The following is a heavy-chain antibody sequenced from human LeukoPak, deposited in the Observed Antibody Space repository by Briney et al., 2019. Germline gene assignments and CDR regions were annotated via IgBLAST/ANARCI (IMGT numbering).Heavy chain of an antibody. D-gene: IGHD2-21*02. CDR2: IIPIFGTA. J-gene: IGHJ6*02. Sequence: SVKVSCKASGGTFSSYAISWVRQAPGQGLEWMGGIIPIFGTANYAQKFQGRVTITADESTSTAYMELSSLRSEDTAVYYCARGCGDCYSGDCYCYYGMDVWGQGTTVTVSS. CDR1: GGTFSSYA. V-gene: IGHV1-69*13. CDR3: ARGCGDCYSGDCYCYYGMDV.